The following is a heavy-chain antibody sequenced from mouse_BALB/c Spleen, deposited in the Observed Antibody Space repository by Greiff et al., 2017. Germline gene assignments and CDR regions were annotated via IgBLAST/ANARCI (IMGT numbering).Heavy chain of an antibody. Sequence: EVKLMESGGGLVKPGGSLKLSCAASGFTFSDYYMYWVRQTPEKRLEWVATISDGGSYTYYPDSVKGRFTISRDNAKNNLYLQMSSLKSEDTAMYYCARDRRYGNYYFDYWGQGTTLTVSS. J-gene: IGHJ2*01. V-gene: IGHV5-4*02. CDR1: GFTFSDYY. CDR3: ARDRRYGNYYFDY. CDR2: ISDGGSYT. D-gene: IGHD2-10*02.